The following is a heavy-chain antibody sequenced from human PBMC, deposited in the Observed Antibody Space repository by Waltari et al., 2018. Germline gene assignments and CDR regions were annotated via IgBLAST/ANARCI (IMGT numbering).Heavy chain of an antibody. CDR3: AKADFGDPYWFFDL. D-gene: IGHD3-10*01. V-gene: IGHV3-23*01. CDR2: ITADVGSR. CDR1: GFMFSIYP. J-gene: IGHJ2*01. Sequence: EGQLLESGGGLVQTGGSLRLSCEASGFMFSIYPMAWVRQAPGEGAGWVSTITADVGSRNYADSVKGRFTISRDNSKNILDLQMNTLRAEDTAVYFCAKADFGDPYWFFDLWGRGTLLTVSS.